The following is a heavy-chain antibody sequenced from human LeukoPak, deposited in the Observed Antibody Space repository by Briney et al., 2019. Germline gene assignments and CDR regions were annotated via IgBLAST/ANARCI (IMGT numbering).Heavy chain of an antibody. CDR2: ISYDGSNK. J-gene: IGHJ4*02. CDR1: GFTFSSYA. Sequence: PGGSLRLSCAASGFTFSSYAMHWVRQAPGKGLEWVAVISYDGSNKYYADSVKGRFTISRDNSKNTLYLQMDSLRAEDTAVYYCAKDAVAGLLWGQGTLVTVSS. CDR3: AKDAVAGLL. V-gene: IGHV3-30-3*01. D-gene: IGHD6-19*01.